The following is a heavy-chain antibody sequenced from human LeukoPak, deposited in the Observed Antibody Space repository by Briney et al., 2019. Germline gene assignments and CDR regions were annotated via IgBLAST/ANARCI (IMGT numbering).Heavy chain of an antibody. V-gene: IGHV3-23*01. CDR1: GFTFSTYA. D-gene: IGHD3-22*01. Sequence: GGSLRLSCTASGFTFSTYAMSWVRQAPGKGLECVSAITGSDGSTFYADSVKGRFTISRDNSKNTLYLQMNSLRAEDTAVYYCAKVRPDYDSSGYYSPPFDFWGQGTLVTVSS. J-gene: IGHJ5*01. CDR2: ITGSDGST. CDR3: AKVRPDYDSSGYYSPPFDF.